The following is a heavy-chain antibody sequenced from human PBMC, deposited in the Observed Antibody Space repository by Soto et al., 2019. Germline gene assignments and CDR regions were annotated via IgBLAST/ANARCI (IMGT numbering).Heavy chain of an antibody. J-gene: IGHJ6*02. CDR3: ARGDIGAMDV. Sequence: LSLTFAVSGGFISSGGYSWSWIRQPPGKGLEWIGYIYRSGNTYYNPSLKSRVTISVDRSKNQFSLKLSSVTAADTAVYYCARGDIGAMDVWGQGTTVTVSS. CDR1: GGFISSGGYS. CDR2: IYRSGNT. V-gene: IGHV4-30-2*01.